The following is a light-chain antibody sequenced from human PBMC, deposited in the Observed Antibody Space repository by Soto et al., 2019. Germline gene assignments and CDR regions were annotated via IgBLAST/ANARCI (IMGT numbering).Light chain of an antibody. CDR1: SSDVGGYNY. Sequence: QSVLTQPPSASGSPGQSVTISCTGTSSDVGGYNYVSWYQQHPGKAPKLMIYEVSKRPSGVPDRFSGSKSGNTASLTVSGLQAEDEADYDCSSYAGSNNSLYVFGTGTKVPV. V-gene: IGLV2-8*01. CDR2: EVS. J-gene: IGLJ1*01. CDR3: SSYAGSNNSLYV.